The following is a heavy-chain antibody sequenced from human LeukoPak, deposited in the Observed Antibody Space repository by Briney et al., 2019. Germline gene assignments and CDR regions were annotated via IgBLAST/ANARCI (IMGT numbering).Heavy chain of an antibody. V-gene: IGHV3-48*03. CDR2: ISSTCSTI. D-gene: IGHD1-26*01. CDR1: GFTFSSYE. CDR3: ATPRWPNPSGSYSYHYLDD. Sequence: GGSLRLSXAASGFTFSSYEMNSVRQAPGEGLECVSYISSTCSTIYYADSVNRRFTISRDNAKNSLYLQMNSPRAEHTAVYYCATPRWPNPSGSYSYHYLDDRGQGTLVTVSS. J-gene: IGHJ4*02.